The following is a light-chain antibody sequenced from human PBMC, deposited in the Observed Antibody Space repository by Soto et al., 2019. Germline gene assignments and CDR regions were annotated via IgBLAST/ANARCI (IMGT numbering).Light chain of an antibody. CDR3: QQYNVWPLT. CDR2: VAS. CDR1: QSVSSN. Sequence: EIVMTQSPATLSVSPGERATLSCRASQSVSSNLAWYQQKPGQTPKLLIYVASTRATGNPARFSGSGSGTEFTLTLSSLQSEDFAVYYCQQYNVWPLTFGGGTKVEFK. V-gene: IGKV3-15*01. J-gene: IGKJ4*01.